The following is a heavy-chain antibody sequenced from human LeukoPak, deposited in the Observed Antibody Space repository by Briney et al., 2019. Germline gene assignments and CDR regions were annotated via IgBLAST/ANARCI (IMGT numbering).Heavy chain of an antibody. J-gene: IGHJ4*02. CDR3: AREGYYDSSGYSIRFSY. CDR2: INSDGRTT. Sequence: GGSLRLSCAASGVTFSSYWMHWVRQAPGKGLGWVSRINSDGRTTIYADSVKGRFTISRDNAKNTLYLQMNSLRAEDTAVYYCAREGYYDSSGYSIRFSYWGQGTLVTVSS. CDR1: GVTFSSYW. V-gene: IGHV3-74*01. D-gene: IGHD3-22*01.